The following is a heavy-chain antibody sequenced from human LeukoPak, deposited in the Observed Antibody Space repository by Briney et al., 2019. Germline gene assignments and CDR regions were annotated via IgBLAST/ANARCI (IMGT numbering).Heavy chain of an antibody. Sequence: ASVKVSCKASGYTFTGYYMHWVRQAPGQGLEWMGWINPNSGGTNYAQKFQGWVTMTRDTSISTAYMELSRLRSDDTAVYYCARVATAAGTPQHFQHWGQGTLVTVSS. J-gene: IGHJ1*01. D-gene: IGHD6-13*01. CDR1: GYTFTGYY. V-gene: IGHV1-2*04. CDR2: INPNSGGT. CDR3: ARVATAAGTPQHFQH.